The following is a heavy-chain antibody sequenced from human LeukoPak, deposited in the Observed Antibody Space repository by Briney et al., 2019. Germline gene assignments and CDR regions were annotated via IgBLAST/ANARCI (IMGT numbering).Heavy chain of an antibody. Sequence: GGSLRLSCAASGFTFTNYPMNWVRQAPGKGLEWVSDISGSGGNTHYADSVKGRFTISRDNSKNTLYLQMNSLRAGDTAIYYCARGRITTTAFDYWGQGTLVTVFS. CDR2: ISGSGGNT. J-gene: IGHJ4*02. D-gene: IGHD4-17*01. V-gene: IGHV3-23*01. CDR3: ARGRITTTAFDY. CDR1: GFTFTNYP.